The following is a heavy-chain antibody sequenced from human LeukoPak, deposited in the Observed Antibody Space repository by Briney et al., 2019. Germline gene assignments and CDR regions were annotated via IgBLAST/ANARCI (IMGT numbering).Heavy chain of an antibody. Sequence: GGSLRLSCAASGFTFDDYAMHWVRQAPGKGLEWVSGISWNSGSIGYADSVKGRFTISRDNAKNSLYLQMNSLRAEDTALYYCAAGPDFDYWGQGTLVTVSS. CDR3: AAGPDFDY. CDR1: GFTFDDYA. CDR2: ISWNSGSI. D-gene: IGHD1-14*01. J-gene: IGHJ4*02. V-gene: IGHV3-9*01.